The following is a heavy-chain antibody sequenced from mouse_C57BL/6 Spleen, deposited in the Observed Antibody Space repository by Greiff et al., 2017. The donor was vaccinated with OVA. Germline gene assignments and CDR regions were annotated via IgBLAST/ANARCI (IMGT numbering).Heavy chain of an antibody. V-gene: IGHV7-3*01. CDR3: ARWCSYGFAY. D-gene: IGHD1-1*01. CDR1: GFTFTDYY. J-gene: IGHJ3*01. Sequence: EVKLMESGGGLVQPGGSLSLSCAASGFTFTDYYMSWVRQPPGKALEWLGFIRNKANGYTTEYSASVKGRFTISRDNSQSILYLQMNALRAEDSATYYCARWCSYGFAYWGQGTLVTVSA. CDR2: IRNKANGYTT.